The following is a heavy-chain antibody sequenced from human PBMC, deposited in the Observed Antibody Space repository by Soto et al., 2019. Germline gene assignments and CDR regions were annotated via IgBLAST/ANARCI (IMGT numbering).Heavy chain of an antibody. CDR2: IYYSGST. Sequence: HSGTMSLTSAVCGGCMRSSSYDGCWIPHPPGKGLEWIGSIYYSGSTYYNPSLKSRVTISVDTSKNQFSLKLSSVTAADTAVYYCASPVAAAADSAVDYWGQGPLVTVSS. V-gene: IGHV4-39*01. D-gene: IGHD6-13*01. CDR1: GGCMRSSSYD. CDR3: ASPVAAAADSAVDY. J-gene: IGHJ4*02.